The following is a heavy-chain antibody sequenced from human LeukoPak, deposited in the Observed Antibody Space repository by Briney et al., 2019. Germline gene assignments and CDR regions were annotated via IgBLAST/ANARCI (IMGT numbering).Heavy chain of an antibody. D-gene: IGHD3-22*01. CDR1: GFTFDDYG. CDR2: INWNGGST. V-gene: IGHV3-20*04. CDR3: ARDRSYYYDSKAFDI. Sequence: GSLRLSCAASGFTFDDYGMSWVRQAPGKGLEWVSGINWNGGSTGYADSVKGRFTISRDNAKNSLYLQMNSLRAEDTAVYYCARDRSYYYDSKAFDIWGQGTMVTVSS. J-gene: IGHJ3*02.